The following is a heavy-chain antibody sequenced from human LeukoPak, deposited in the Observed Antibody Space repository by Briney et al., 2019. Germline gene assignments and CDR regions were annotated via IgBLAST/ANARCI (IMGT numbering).Heavy chain of an antibody. CDR2: ISYDGSNK. J-gene: IGHJ6*02. CDR1: GFTFSSYG. V-gene: IGHV3-30*03. Sequence: GGSLRLSCAASGFTFSSYGMHWVRQAPGEGLEWVAVISYDGSNKYYADSVKGRFTISRDNSKNTLYLQMNSLRAEDTAVYYCARALRKWFGELLYYYYYYGMDVWGQGTTVTVSS. CDR3: ARALRKWFGELLYYYYYYGMDV. D-gene: IGHD3-10*01.